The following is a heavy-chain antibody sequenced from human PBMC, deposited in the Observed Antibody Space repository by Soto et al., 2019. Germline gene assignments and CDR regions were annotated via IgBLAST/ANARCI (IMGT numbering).Heavy chain of an antibody. CDR3: ARASSSSWYGTDYYYYGMDV. CDR1: GGSVSSGSYY. V-gene: IGHV4-61*01. CDR2: IYYSGST. D-gene: IGHD6-13*01. J-gene: IGHJ6*02. Sequence: SETLSLTCTVSGGSVSSGSYYWSWIRQPPGKGLEWIGYIYYSGSTNYNPSLKSRVTISVDTSKNQFSLKLSSVTAADTAVYYCARASSSSWYGTDYYYYGMDVWGQGTTVTVS.